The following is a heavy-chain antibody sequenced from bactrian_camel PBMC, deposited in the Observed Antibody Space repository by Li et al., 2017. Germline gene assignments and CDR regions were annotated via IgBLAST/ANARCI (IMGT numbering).Heavy chain of an antibody. CDR1: GYTDSTNC. Sequence: HVQLVESGGGSVQAGGSLRLSRAASGYTDSTNCMGWFRQAPGKERELVSTIASDGTTTYADSVKGRFTISRDNAKNTLYLQMNSLKTEDTAVYYCAAERRCDSDYNGNYWGQGTQVTVS. CDR2: IASDGTT. D-gene: IGHD4*01. J-gene: IGHJ4*01. V-gene: IGHV3S53*01. CDR3: AAERRCDSDYNGNY.